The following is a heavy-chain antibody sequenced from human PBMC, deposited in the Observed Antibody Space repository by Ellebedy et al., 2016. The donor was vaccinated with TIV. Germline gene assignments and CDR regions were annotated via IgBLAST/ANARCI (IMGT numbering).Heavy chain of an antibody. V-gene: IGHV3-53*01. Sequence: GESLKISCAASAFSVSDTYMNWVRQAPGKGLEWVSVLYGGGSTHYADFVKGRFTISRDNSKNTLYLQMNSLRAEDTAVYYCARDPNYGSGSGMDVWGQGTTVTVSS. CDR3: ARDPNYGSGSGMDV. J-gene: IGHJ6*02. D-gene: IGHD3-10*01. CDR2: LYGGGST. CDR1: AFSVSDTY.